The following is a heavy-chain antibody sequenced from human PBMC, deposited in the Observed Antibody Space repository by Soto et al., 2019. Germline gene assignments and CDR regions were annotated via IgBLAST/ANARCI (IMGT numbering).Heavy chain of an antibody. J-gene: IGHJ3*01. CDR1: GDSVSSDITS. CDR3: ARGNALDV. CDR2: TYYRSKWFH. D-gene: IGHD3-10*01. Sequence: SLTLSLTCAISGDSVSSDITSWNWIRQSPSRGLEWLGRTYYRSKWFHDYAASVKSRITINPDTSKNQFSLELNSMTPEDTAVYYCARGNALDVWGQGTVVTVSS. V-gene: IGHV6-1*01.